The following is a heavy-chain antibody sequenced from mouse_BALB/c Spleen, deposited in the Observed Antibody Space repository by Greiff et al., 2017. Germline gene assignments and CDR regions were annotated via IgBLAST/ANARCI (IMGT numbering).Heavy chain of an antibody. CDR2: IYPSDSYT. D-gene: IGHD2-4*01. J-gene: IGHJ4*01. V-gene: IGHV1-69*02. Sequence: QVQLQQPGAELVRPWASVKLSCKASGYTFTSYWINWVKQRPGQGLEWIGNIYPSDSYTNYNQKFKDKATLTVDKSSSTAYMQLNSPTSEDTAVYYCTRSMITTYAMDYWGQGTSVTVSS. CDR1: GYTFTSYW. CDR3: TRSMITTYAMDY.